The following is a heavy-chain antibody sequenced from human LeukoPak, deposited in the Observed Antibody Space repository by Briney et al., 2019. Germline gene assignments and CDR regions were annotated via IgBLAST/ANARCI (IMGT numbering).Heavy chain of an antibody. J-gene: IGHJ6*04. Sequence: GGSLRLSCAASGFTFSSYSMNWVRQAPGKGLEWVSSISSSSYIYYADSVKGRFTISRDNAKNSLYLQMNSLRAEDTAVYYCARDKGIAAAGTLGSYYGMDVWGKGTTVTVSS. CDR3: ARDKGIAAAGTLGSYYGMDV. V-gene: IGHV3-21*01. D-gene: IGHD6-13*01. CDR2: ISSSSYI. CDR1: GFTFSSYS.